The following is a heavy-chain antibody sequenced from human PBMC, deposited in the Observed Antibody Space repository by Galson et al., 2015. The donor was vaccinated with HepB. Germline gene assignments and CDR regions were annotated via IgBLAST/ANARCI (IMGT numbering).Heavy chain of an antibody. J-gene: IGHJ4*02. CDR2: VSSNGGST. D-gene: IGHD3-10*01. CDR1: GFTFSSYA. Sequence: SLRLSCAASGFTFSSYAMHWVRQAPGTGLEYVSAVSSNGGSTYYADSVEGRFTVSRDNSKNTLYLQMSSLRAEDTAVYYCVKSAIGGSGSYYKPFDYWGQGTLVTVSS. V-gene: IGHV3-64D*06. CDR3: VKSAIGGSGSYYKPFDY.